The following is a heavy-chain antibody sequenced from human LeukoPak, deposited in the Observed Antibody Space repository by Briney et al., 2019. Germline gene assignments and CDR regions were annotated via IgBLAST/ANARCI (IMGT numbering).Heavy chain of an antibody. Sequence: SGTLSLTCAVSGGSISSSNCWSWVRQPPGKGLEWIGEIYHSGSTNYNPSLKSRVTISVDKSKNQFSLKLSSVTAADTAVYYCARAAGYDYVWGSYRRPDYYYGMDVWGQGTTVTVSS. J-gene: IGHJ6*02. CDR1: GGSISSSNC. D-gene: IGHD3-16*02. CDR2: IYHSGST. V-gene: IGHV4-4*02. CDR3: ARAAGYDYVWGSYRRPDYYYGMDV.